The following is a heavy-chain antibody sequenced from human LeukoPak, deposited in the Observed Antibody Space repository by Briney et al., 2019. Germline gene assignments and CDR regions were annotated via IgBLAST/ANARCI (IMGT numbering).Heavy chain of an antibody. CDR3: ARDRDYYGSGSYYTNNYHYYYYMDV. J-gene: IGHJ6*03. CDR1: GGSISSGSYY. Sequence: SQTLSLTCTVSGGSISSGSYYWSWIRQPAGKGLEWIGRIYTSGSTNYNPSLKSRVTISVDTSKNQFSLKLSSVTAADTAVYYCARDRDYYGSGSYYTNNYHYYYYMDVWGKGTTVTISS. CDR2: IYTSGST. V-gene: IGHV4-61*02. D-gene: IGHD3-10*01.